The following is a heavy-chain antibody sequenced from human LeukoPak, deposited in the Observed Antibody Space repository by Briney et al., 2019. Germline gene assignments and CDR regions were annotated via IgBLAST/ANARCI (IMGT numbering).Heavy chain of an antibody. CDR3: ARGRGWKQLWLPRAYYMDV. D-gene: IGHD5-18*01. J-gene: IGHJ6*03. V-gene: IGHV1-8*01. Sequence: ASVKVSCKASGYTFTSYDINWVRQATGQGLEWMGGMNLNSGNTGYAQKFQGRVTMTRNTSTSTAYMELSSLRSEDTAVYYCARGRGWKQLWLPRAYYMDVWGKGTTVTVSS. CDR1: GYTFTSYD. CDR2: MNLNSGNT.